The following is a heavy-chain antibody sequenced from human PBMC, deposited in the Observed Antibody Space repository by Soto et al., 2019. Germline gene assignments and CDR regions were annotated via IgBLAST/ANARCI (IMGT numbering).Heavy chain of an antibody. CDR3: ARGFTPPEFWSGAFYCYYYGMDV. D-gene: IGHD3-3*01. CDR2: IESCGST. J-gene: IGHJ6*02. V-gene: IGHV3-53*01. Sequence: QPGGSLRLPCAASGFAVRSNYMTWAPEVREEGWEWVSVIESCGSTYYADAVRGRFTIPRDNSKNTLYLQMNSLRAEETAVYYCARGFTPPEFWSGAFYCYYYGMDVWGQGTTVTVSS. CDR1: GFAVRSNY.